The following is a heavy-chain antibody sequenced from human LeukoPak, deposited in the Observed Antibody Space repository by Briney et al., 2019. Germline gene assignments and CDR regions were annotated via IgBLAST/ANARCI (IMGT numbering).Heavy chain of an antibody. CDR3: ARDRIAAAEYYYYYYMDV. Sequence: GGSLRLSCAASGFTFSSYGMSWVRQAPGKGLEWVSAISGSGGSTYYADSVKGRFTISRDNSKNTLYLQMNSLRAEDTAVYYCARDRIAAAEYYYYYYMDVWGKGTTVTISS. V-gene: IGHV3-23*01. CDR2: ISGSGGST. J-gene: IGHJ6*03. CDR1: GFTFSSYG. D-gene: IGHD6-13*01.